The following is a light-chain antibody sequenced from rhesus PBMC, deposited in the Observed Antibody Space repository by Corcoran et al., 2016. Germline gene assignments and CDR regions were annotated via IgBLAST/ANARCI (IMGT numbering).Light chain of an antibody. CDR2: KVS. CDR3: QQYTSSPLT. J-gene: IGKJ4*01. V-gene: IGKV1-22*01. Sequence: DIQMTQSPSSLSASVGDTVTITCRASQSISSWFAWYPQTTGKAPNLLFYKVSSLQRGVPSRFIGSGSGTDLTLTISSRQSEDFATYYCQQYTSSPLTFGGGTKVEL. CDR1: QSISSW.